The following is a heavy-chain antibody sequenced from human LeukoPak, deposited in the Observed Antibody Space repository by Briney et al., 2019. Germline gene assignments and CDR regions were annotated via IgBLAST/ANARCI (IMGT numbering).Heavy chain of an antibody. Sequence: PSETLSLTCAVSGYSISSGYYWGWIRQPPGEGLEWIGSIYHSGRTYYNPSLKSLLTISVDTSKNQFSLKLSSVTAADTAVYYCARSPDCSSTSCYWGIYYFDYWGQGTLVTVSS. J-gene: IGHJ4*02. CDR3: ARSPDCSSTSCYWGIYYFDY. CDR2: IYHSGRT. V-gene: IGHV4-38-2*01. D-gene: IGHD2-2*01. CDR1: GYSISSGYY.